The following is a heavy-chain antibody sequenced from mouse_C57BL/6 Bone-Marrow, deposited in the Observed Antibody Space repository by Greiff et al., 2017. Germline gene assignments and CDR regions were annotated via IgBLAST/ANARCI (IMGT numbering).Heavy chain of an antibody. D-gene: IGHD2-4*01. CDR1: GYTFTSYW. CDR3: TIGNIYYDYEGDY. CDR2: INPGSGYP. J-gene: IGHJ2*01. Sequence: VKLMESGAELAKPGASVKLSCKASGYTFTSYWMHWVKQRPGQGLEWIGYINPGSGYPKYNQKFKDKATLTADTSSSTAYMQLSSLPYEDSAVYYCTIGNIYYDYEGDYRSQGTTLTVSS. V-gene: IGHV1-7*01.